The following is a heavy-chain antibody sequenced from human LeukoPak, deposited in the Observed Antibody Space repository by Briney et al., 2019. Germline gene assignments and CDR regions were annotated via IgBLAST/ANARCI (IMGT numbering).Heavy chain of an antibody. CDR3: ARQGAMVTLDY. J-gene: IGHJ4*02. CDR2: INPGDSDT. CDR1: GYSFTTYW. V-gene: IGHV5-51*01. Sequence: GESLKISCKGSGYSFTTYWIGWVRQMPGKGLEWMGIINPGDSDTRYSPSFQGQVTISADKFISTAYLQWSSLKASDTAMYYCARQGAMVTLDYWGQGTLVTVSS. D-gene: IGHD5-18*01.